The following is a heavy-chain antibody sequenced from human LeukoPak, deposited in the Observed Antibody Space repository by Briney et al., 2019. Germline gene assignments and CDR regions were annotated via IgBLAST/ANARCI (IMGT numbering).Heavy chain of an antibody. CDR2: ISGSGGST. D-gene: IGHD4-17*01. J-gene: IGHJ4*02. Sequence: GGSLRLSCAASGFTFSSYAMSWVRQAPGKGLEWVSAISGSGGSTYYADSVKGRFTISRDNSKNTLYLQMNSLRAEDTAVYYCAKDLTLPTVTNYFDYWGQGTLVTVSS. CDR3: AKDLTLPTVTNYFDY. CDR1: GFTFSSYA. V-gene: IGHV3-23*01.